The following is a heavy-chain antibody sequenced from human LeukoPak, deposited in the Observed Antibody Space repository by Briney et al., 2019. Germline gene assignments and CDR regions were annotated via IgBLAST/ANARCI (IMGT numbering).Heavy chain of an antibody. CDR3: ARGSLYYDFWSGYYNGHNWFDP. CDR1: GYTFTSYD. D-gene: IGHD3-3*01. Sequence: ASVKVSCKASGYTFTSYDINWVRQATGQGLEWMGWMSPNSGNTGYAQKFQGRVTMTRNTSISTAYMELSSLRSEDTAVYYCARGSLYYDFWSGYYNGHNWFDPWGQGTLVTVSS. CDR2: MSPNSGNT. V-gene: IGHV1-8*01. J-gene: IGHJ5*02.